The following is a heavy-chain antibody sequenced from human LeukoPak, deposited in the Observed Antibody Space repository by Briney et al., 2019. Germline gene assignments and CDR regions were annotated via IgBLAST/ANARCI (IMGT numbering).Heavy chain of an antibody. J-gene: IGHJ4*02. D-gene: IGHD5-18*01. CDR1: GGSISSSSYH. CDR2: VYYSGNT. Sequence: SETLSLTCTVSGGSISSSSYHWGWIRQPPGKGLEWIGSVYYSGNTYYNPSLKSRVTISVDTSKNQFSLKLSSVTAADTAVYYCARHRSGAYSYGVLDYWGQGTLVTVSS. V-gene: IGHV4-39*01. CDR3: ARHRSGAYSYGVLDY.